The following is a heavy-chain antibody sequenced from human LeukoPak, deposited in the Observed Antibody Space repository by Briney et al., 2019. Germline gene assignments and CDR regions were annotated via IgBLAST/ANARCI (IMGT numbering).Heavy chain of an antibody. CDR3: AREGVDTAMDPYYYYYYMDV. V-gene: IGHV1-18*04. Sequence: ASVKVSCKASGYTFTSYYMHWVRQAPGQGLEWMGWISAYNGNTNYAQKLQGRVTMTTDTSTSTAYMELRSLRSDDTAVYYCAREGVDTAMDPYYYYYYMDVWGKGTTVTISS. J-gene: IGHJ6*03. CDR1: GYTFTSYY. CDR2: ISAYNGNT. D-gene: IGHD5-18*01.